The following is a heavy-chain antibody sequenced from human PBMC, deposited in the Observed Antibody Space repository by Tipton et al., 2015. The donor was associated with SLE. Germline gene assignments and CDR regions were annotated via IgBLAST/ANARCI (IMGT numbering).Heavy chain of an antibody. CDR2: LYYSGSN. CDR1: GVSITTHY. CDR3: VRGPTPVDP. V-gene: IGHV4-59*11. Sequence: TLSLTCTVSGVSITTHYWSWIRQTPGKGPEWIGFLYYSGSNNFNPSLKSRVTISADTSRNQISLSLRSVTAADTAAYYCVRGPTPVDPWGQGTLVIVSS. J-gene: IGHJ5*02.